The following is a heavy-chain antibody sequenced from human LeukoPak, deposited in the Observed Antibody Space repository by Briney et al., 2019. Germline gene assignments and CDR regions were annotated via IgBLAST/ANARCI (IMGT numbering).Heavy chain of an antibody. Sequence: GGSLRLSCAASGFTFSNYGVHWVRQAPGKGLEWVSFIRFDGSNKYYADSVKGRFTISRDSSKNTLYLQMNSLRAEDTAVYYCATREVITAAGTLQHWGQGTLATVSS. CDR1: GFTFSNYG. CDR2: IRFDGSNK. V-gene: IGHV3-30*02. J-gene: IGHJ1*01. D-gene: IGHD6-13*01. CDR3: ATREVITAAGTLQH.